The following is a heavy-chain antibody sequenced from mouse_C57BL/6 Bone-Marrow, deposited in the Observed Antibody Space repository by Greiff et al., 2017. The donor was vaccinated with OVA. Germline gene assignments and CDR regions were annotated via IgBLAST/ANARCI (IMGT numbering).Heavy chain of an antibody. J-gene: IGHJ2*01. Sequence: EVMLVESGGGLVKPGGSLKLSCAASGFTFSSYAMSWVRQTPEKRLEWVATISDGGSYTYYPDNVKGRFTLSRDNAKNNLYLQMSHLKSEDTAMYYCAREGTTAPDYWGQGTTLTVSS. CDR2: ISDGGSYT. D-gene: IGHD1-2*01. V-gene: IGHV5-4*01. CDR3: AREGTTAPDY. CDR1: GFTFSSYA.